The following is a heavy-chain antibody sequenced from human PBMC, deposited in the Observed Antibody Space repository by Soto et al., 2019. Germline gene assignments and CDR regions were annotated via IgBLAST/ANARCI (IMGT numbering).Heavy chain of an antibody. CDR2: IDPSDSYT. J-gene: IGHJ6*02. CDR3: ARRDYYGSGSYPYGMDV. V-gene: IGHV5-10-1*01. Sequence: PGEPMTNCCKGSGGRFTSYGSRSVRQMPGKGLEWMGRIDPSDSYTNYSPSFQGHVTISADKSISTAYLQWSSLKASDTAMYYCARRDYYGSGSYPYGMDVWGQGTTVPVS. CDR1: GGRFTSYG. D-gene: IGHD3-10*01.